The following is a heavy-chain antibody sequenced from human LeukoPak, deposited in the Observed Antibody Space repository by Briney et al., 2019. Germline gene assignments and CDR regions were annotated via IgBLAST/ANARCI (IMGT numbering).Heavy chain of an antibody. V-gene: IGHV3-11*01. J-gene: IGHJ6*02. CDR3: ARVVAAPNYYYYYGMDV. Sequence: GSLRLSCAASGFIFSDYYMSWIRQAPGSGLQWVSYISTSGSIKYYTDSVKGRFTISRDNAQNSLYLQMNSLRAEDTAVYYCARVVAAPNYYYYYGMDVWGQGTTVTVSS. D-gene: IGHD2-15*01. CDR2: ISTSGSIK. CDR1: GFIFSDYY.